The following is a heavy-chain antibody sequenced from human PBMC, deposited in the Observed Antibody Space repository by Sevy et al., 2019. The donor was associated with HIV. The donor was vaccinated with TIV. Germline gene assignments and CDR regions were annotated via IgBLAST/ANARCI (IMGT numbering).Heavy chain of an antibody. Sequence: SETLSLTCTVSGGSISSGGYYWSWIRQHPGKGLEWIGYIYYSGSTYYNPSLKSRVTISVDTSKNQFSLKLSSVTASDTAVYYCARSQIYCSSTSCYDAPDYWGQGTLVTVSS. CDR3: ARSQIYCSSTSCYDAPDY. D-gene: IGHD2-2*01. J-gene: IGHJ4*02. CDR1: GGSISSGGYY. CDR2: IYYSGST. V-gene: IGHV4-31*03.